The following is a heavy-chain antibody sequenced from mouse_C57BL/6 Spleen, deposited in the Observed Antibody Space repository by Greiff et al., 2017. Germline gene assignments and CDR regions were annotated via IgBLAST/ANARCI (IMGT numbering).Heavy chain of an antibody. V-gene: IGHV1-26*01. D-gene: IGHD1-1*01. CDR3: ARSAVITTVVPLFDY. CDR1: GYTFTDYY. Sequence: VQLQQSGPELVKPGASVKISCKASGYTFTDYYMTWVKQSPGQSLEWIGDINPNNGGTSYNQKFKGKATLTVDKSSSTAYMELRSLTSEDSAFYYCARSAVITTVVPLFDYWGQGTTLTVSS. CDR2: INPNNGGT. J-gene: IGHJ2*01.